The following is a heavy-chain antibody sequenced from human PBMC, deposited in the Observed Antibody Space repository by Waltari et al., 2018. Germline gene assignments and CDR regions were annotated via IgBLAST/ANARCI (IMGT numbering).Heavy chain of an antibody. CDR2: ITSNGRSV. J-gene: IGHJ5*01. CDR1: GFNFNEHA. CDR3: AKDKRRFFDWLFDS. Sequence: EVKLEESGRGSAEPGGSLRLSCVGSGFNFNEHAMHWVRQVPGKGLGWVSRITSNGRSVDYAASVKGRFTISRDNAKNSLFLQMNSLRVDDSALYYCAKDKRRFFDWLFDSWGQGTLVTVSS. V-gene: IGHV3-9*01. D-gene: IGHD3-3*01.